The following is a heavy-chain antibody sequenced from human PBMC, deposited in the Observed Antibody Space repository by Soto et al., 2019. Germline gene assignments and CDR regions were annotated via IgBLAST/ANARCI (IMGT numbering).Heavy chain of an antibody. D-gene: IGHD3-22*01. CDR2: ISAYDGNT. CDR3: ARGGYNDSSGSSNFYYYGMNV. J-gene: IGHJ6*02. Sequence: ASVKVSCKASGYTFTSYGISWVRQAPGQGLEWLGWISAYDGNTNYAQILQGRVSMTTDTSTSTAYMELRSLRSDDTAVYYCARGGYNDSSGSSNFYYYGMNVSGQGTTLTVSS. V-gene: IGHV1-18*01. CDR1: GYTFTSYG.